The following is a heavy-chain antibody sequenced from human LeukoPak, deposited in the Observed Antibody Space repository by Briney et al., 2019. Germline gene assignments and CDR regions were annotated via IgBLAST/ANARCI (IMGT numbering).Heavy chain of an antibody. CDR2: VKRDGSEK. D-gene: IGHD3-22*01. CDR3: AKDNYYDSSAFVDY. V-gene: IGHV3-7*01. J-gene: IGHJ4*02. Sequence: GGSLRLSCAVSGLTFSTYWMSWVRQAPGQGLEWVANVKRDGSEKYYVDSVKGRFTIYRDNSKNTLYLQMNSLRGEDTAVYYCAKDNYYDSSAFVDYWGQGTLVTVSS. CDR1: GLTFSTYW.